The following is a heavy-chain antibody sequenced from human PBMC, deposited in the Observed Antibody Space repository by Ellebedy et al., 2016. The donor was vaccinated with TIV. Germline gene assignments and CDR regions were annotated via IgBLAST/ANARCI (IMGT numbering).Heavy chain of an antibody. J-gene: IGHJ4*02. CDR2: FDPEDGET. D-gene: IGHD3-22*01. V-gene: IGHV1-24*01. CDR1: GYTLTELS. Sequence: ASVKVSXXVSGYTLTELSMHWVRQAPGKGLEWMGGFDPEDGETIYAQKFQGRVTMTEDTSTDTAYMELSSLRSEDTAVYYCATDRGPSIYDSSGQSLDYWGQGTLVTVSS. CDR3: ATDRGPSIYDSSGQSLDY.